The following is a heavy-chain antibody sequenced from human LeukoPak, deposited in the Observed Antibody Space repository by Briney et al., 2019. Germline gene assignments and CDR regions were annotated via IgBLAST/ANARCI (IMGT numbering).Heavy chain of an antibody. J-gene: IGHJ6*04. CDR3: ARKRGKVYSSGRYYYYYGMDV. CDR2: INHSGST. V-gene: IGHV4-34*01. CDR1: GGSFSGYY. Sequence: SETLSLTCAVYGGSFSGYYWSWIRQPPGKGLEWIGEINHSGSTNYNPSLKSRVTISVDTSKNQFSLKLSSVTAADTAVYYCARKRGKVYSSGRYYYYYGMDVWGKGTTVTVSS. D-gene: IGHD6-19*01.